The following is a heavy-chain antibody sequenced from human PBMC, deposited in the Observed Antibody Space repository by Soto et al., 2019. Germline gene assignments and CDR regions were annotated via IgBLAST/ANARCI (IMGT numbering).Heavy chain of an antibody. Sequence: GEFLKISCKGSGYSFTSYWISWGRQMPGKGLEWMGRIDPSDSYTNYSPSFQGHVTISADKSISTAYLQWSSLKASDTAMYYCARHRTSEDIVVVPEPDYYYYYYGMDVWGQGTTVTVSS. D-gene: IGHD2-2*01. CDR2: IDPSDSYT. V-gene: IGHV5-10-1*01. CDR1: GYSFTSYW. CDR3: ARHRTSEDIVVVPEPDYYYYYYGMDV. J-gene: IGHJ6*02.